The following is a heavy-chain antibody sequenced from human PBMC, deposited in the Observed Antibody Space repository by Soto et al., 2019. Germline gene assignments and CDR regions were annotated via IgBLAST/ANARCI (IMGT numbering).Heavy chain of an antibody. Sequence: QVQLVQSGAEVKKPGSSVKVSCKASGGTFSSYTITWVRQATGHGLEWLGRIIPIFGVTNYAQKFQDRVTITADRSTTTAYMELSRLRSEDTAVYYCVRDWESTTQTWGFGDSWGQGTLVTVSS. CDR3: VRDWESTTQTWGFGDS. CDR2: IIPIFGVT. D-gene: IGHD1-1*01. J-gene: IGHJ4*02. V-gene: IGHV1-69*08. CDR1: GGTFSSYT.